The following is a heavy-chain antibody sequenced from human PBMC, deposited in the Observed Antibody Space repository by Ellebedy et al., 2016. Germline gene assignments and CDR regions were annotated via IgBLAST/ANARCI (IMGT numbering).Heavy chain of an antibody. V-gene: IGHV3-30*03. CDR1: GFTFSSYG. CDR3: TVGATDGYFQH. J-gene: IGHJ1*01. Sequence: GESLKISXAASGFTFSSYGMHWVRQAPGKGLEWVAVISYDGSNKYYADSVKGRFTISRDNSKNTLYLQMNSLRAEDTAVYYCTVGATDGYFQHWGQGTLVTVSS. CDR2: ISYDGSNK. D-gene: IGHD1-26*01.